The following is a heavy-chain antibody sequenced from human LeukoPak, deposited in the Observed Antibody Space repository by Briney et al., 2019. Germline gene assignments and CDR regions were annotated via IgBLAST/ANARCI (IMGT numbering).Heavy chain of an antibody. V-gene: IGHV3-74*01. J-gene: IGHJ4*02. Sequence: PGGSLRPSCAASGFTFSSYWMHWVPQAPGKGLVWVSRVNSDGSSTTYADSVKGRFTISRDNAKNTLYLQMNSLRAEDTAVYYCAREGTMIVVASFDYWGQGTLVTVSS. D-gene: IGHD3-22*01. CDR2: VNSDGSST. CDR3: AREGTMIVVASFDY. CDR1: GFTFSSYW.